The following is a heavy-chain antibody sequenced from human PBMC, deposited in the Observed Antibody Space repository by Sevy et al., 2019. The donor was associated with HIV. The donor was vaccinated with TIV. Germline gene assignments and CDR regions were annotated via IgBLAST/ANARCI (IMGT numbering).Heavy chain of an antibody. J-gene: IGHJ4*02. CDR1: GFTFSSYW. D-gene: IGHD1-26*01. CDR2: ISGSAGNT. Sequence: GGSLRLSCAASGFTFSSYWMSWVRQAPGKGLEWVSAISGSAGNTYYAESVKGRFTISRDNSKNTLNLQMKSLRAEDTAVYYCAKAHNSGSYPLRAFDYWGQGTLVTVSS. CDR3: AKAHNSGSYPLRAFDY. V-gene: IGHV3-23*01.